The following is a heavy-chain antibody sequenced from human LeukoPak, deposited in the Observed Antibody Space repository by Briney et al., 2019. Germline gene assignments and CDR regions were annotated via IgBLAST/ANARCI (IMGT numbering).Heavy chain of an antibody. CDR1: GFTFSSYS. CDR2: ISSSSSYI. D-gene: IGHD3-16*01. J-gene: IGHJ6*02. CDR3: AREGGSTSYYYYGMDV. V-gene: IGHV3-21*01. Sequence: GSLRLSCAASGFTFSSYSMNWVRQAPGKGLEWVSSISSSSSYIYYADSVKGRFTISRDNAKNSLYLQMNSLRAEDTAVYYCAREGGSTSYYYYGMDVWGQGTTVTVSS.